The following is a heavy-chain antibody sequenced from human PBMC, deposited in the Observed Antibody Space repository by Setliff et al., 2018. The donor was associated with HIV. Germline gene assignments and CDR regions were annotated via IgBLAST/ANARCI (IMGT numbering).Heavy chain of an antibody. Sequence: SETLSLTCAVYGGSFSGYYWSWIRQPPGKGLEWIGRVSSRGDTNYNPSLKSRVTMSVDTSKNQFSLKLTSVTAADTAVYYCAREDYYYYGMDVWGQGTTVTVSS. CDR3: AREDYYYYGMDV. J-gene: IGHJ6*02. CDR1: GGSFSGYY. V-gene: IGHV4-34*01. CDR2: VSSRGDT.